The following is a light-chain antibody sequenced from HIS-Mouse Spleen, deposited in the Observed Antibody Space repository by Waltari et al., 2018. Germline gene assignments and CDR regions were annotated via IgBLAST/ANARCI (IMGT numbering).Light chain of an antibody. CDR1: SSDVGGYNY. CDR3: SSYAGSNNLNV. CDR2: EVS. J-gene: IGLJ1*01. Sequence: QSALTQPPSASGSPGQSVTISCTGTSSDVGGYNYVSWYQQHPGKAPKLMIYEVSKRPSWVPVRFSGSKSGNTASLTVSGLQAEDEADYYCSSYAGSNNLNVFGTGTKVTVL. V-gene: IGLV2-8*01.